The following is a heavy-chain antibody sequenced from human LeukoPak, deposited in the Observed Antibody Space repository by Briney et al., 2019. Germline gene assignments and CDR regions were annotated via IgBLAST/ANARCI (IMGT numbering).Heavy chain of an antibody. D-gene: IGHD1-1*01. Sequence: GGSLRLSCAASGFTFSSYEMNWVRQAPGKGLEWVSVISGSDSSTYYTDSVKGRFTISRDNSKNTLYLQMNSLRAEDTAVYYCAKVSWNDGRVYDYWGQGTLVTVSS. CDR3: AKVSWNDGRVYDY. CDR1: GFTFSSYE. CDR2: ISGSDSST. V-gene: IGHV3-23*01. J-gene: IGHJ4*02.